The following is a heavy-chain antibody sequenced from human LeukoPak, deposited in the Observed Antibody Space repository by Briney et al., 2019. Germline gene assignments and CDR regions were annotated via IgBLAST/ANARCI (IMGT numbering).Heavy chain of an antibody. CDR3: ARDPYSGLFDY. CDR2: ISSSSSYI. CDR1: GFTFSSYS. Sequence: GGSLRLSCAASGFTFSSYSMNWGRQAPRKGLEWVSSISSSSSYIYYADSVKGRFTISRDNAKNSLYLQMNSLRAEDTAVYYCARDPYSGLFDYWGQGTLVTVSS. D-gene: IGHD4-11*01. V-gene: IGHV3-21*01. J-gene: IGHJ4*02.